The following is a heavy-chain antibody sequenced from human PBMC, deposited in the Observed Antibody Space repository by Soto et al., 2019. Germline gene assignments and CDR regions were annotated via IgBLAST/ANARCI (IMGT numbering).Heavy chain of an antibody. D-gene: IGHD1-7*01. Sequence: SETLSLTCAVSGGSFTSNNWWTWVRQPPGQGLEWIGEIYRTGSTNYNPSLKSRVTISLDKSENQFSLKVTSLTAADTAVYYCASRDPGTSVDYWGQGTLVAVSS. CDR2: IYRTGST. CDR1: GGSFTSNNW. V-gene: IGHV4-4*02. CDR3: ASRDPGTSVDY. J-gene: IGHJ4*02.